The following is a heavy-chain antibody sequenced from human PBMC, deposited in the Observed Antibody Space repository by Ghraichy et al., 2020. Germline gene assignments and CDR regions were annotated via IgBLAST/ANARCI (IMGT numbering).Heavy chain of an antibody. D-gene: IGHD4-17*01. Sequence: SETLSLTCTVSGGSVSSGSYYWSWIRQPPGKGLEWIGYIYYSGSTNYNTSLKSRVTISVDTSKNQFSLKLSSVTAADTAVYYCARDLSYGDYGIYYYGMDVWGQGTTVTVSS. J-gene: IGHJ6*02. CDR1: GGSVSSGSYY. CDR2: IYYSGST. V-gene: IGHV4-61*01. CDR3: ARDLSYGDYGIYYYGMDV.